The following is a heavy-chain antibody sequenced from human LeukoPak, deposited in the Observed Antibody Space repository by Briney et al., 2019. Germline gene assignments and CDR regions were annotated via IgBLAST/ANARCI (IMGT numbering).Heavy chain of an antibody. CDR2: TNLNIGST. V-gene: IGHV1-2*02. D-gene: IGHD3-10*01. CDR3: ARDGDYGTGSYYRGCIDS. CDR1: GYTSTDFL. Sequence: GASVKASCKAFGYTSTDFLFHGVRQPPGKGPEWMGWTNLNIGSTNSEQKFQGRVTMTRDTSISTAYLDLSSLRSDDTAVYYCARDGDYGTGSYYRGCIDSWGQGTPVTVSP. J-gene: IGHJ4*02.